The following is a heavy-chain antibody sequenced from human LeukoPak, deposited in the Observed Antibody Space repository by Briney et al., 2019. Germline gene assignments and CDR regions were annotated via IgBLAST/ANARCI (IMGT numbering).Heavy chain of an antibody. CDR2: IYYSGST. D-gene: IGHD5-12*01. CDR1: GGSISSGDYY. Sequence: SQTLSLTCTVSGGSISSGDYYWSWIRQPPGTGLEWIGYIYYSGSTYYNPSLKSRVTISVDTSKNQFSLKLSSVTAADTAVYYCARHVNIVATAPFFDYWGQGTLVTVSS. V-gene: IGHV4-30-4*01. CDR3: ARHVNIVATAPFFDY. J-gene: IGHJ4*02.